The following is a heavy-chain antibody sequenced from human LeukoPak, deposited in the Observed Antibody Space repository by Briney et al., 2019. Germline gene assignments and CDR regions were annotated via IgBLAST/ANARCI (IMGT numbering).Heavy chain of an antibody. D-gene: IGHD4-17*01. J-gene: IGHJ4*02. CDR3: ARKDYGDPNER. Sequence: SETLSLTCTVSGGSISSSSYYWGWIRQPPGKGLEWIGCIYYSGSTYYNPSLKSRVTISVDTSKNQFSLKLSSVTAADTAVYYCARKDYGDPNERWGQGTLVTVSS. V-gene: IGHV4-39*01. CDR1: GGSISSSSYY. CDR2: IYYSGST.